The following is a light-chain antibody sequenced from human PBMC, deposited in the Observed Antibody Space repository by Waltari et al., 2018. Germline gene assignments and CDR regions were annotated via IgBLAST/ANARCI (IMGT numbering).Light chain of an antibody. Sequence: DIQMTQSPSTLSASVGDRVTITCRARQSIDSWLAWYQKKPGKAPKLLIYDASSLERGVPSRFSGSGSGTEFTLTISSLQPDDFATYYCQQYNSDSQNFGQGTKVEIK. CDR1: QSIDSW. CDR3: QQYNSDSQN. V-gene: IGKV1-5*01. J-gene: IGKJ1*01. CDR2: DAS.